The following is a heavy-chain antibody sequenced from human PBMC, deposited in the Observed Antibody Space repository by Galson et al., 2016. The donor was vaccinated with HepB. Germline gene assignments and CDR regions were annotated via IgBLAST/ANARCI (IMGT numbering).Heavy chain of an antibody. D-gene: IGHD2-21*02. CDR3: AKDWGYCGGDCPVYFDL. Sequence: SLRLSCAASGFTFSSYWMHWVRQAPGKGLEWFSAISAGADRSYYADSVKGRFTISRDNSKNTLYLQMNSLRTEDTAVYYCAKDWGYCGGDCPVYFDLWGRGTLVTVSS. J-gene: IGHJ2*01. CDR1: GFTFSSYW. V-gene: IGHV3-23*01. CDR2: ISAGADRS.